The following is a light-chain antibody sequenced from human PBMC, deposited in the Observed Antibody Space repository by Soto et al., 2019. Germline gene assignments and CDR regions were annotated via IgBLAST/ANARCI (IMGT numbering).Light chain of an antibody. Sequence: QAALTQPASVSESPGQSITISCIGTSSDVGAYDHVSWYQQHPGKAPKVIISKVSNRPSGVSTRFSGSKPGNTASLTISGLQTEDEAYYYCSSYTSSTTWVFGGGTKVTVL. CDR3: SSYTSSTTWV. CDR2: KVS. V-gene: IGLV2-14*01. J-gene: IGLJ3*02. CDR1: SSDVGAYDH.